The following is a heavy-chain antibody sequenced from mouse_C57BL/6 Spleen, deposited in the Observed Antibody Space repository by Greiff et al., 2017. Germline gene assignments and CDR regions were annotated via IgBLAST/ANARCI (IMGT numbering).Heavy chain of an antibody. Sequence: VQLQQSGAELARPGASVKLSCKASGYTFTSYGISWVKQRTGQGLEWIGEIYPRSGNNYYNEKFKGKATLTADKSSSTAYMELRSLTSEDSAVYFCARGDGYYGWYFDVWGTGTTVTVSS. CDR1: GYTFTSYG. CDR2: IYPRSGNN. V-gene: IGHV1-81*01. D-gene: IGHD2-3*01. CDR3: ARGDGYYGWYFDV. J-gene: IGHJ1*03.